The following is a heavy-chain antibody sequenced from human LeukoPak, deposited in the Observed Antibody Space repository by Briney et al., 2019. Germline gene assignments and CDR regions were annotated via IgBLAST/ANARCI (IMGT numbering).Heavy chain of an antibody. D-gene: IGHD3-22*01. CDR1: GFTFSSYW. CDR2: IASDGST. Sequence: GGSLRLSCAASGFTFSSYWMHWVRQAPGKGLVWVSRIASDGSTVYADSVKGRFTISRDNSKNTLFLQMSSLRAEDTALYYCAKGSSGYFADLWGQGTLVTVSS. V-gene: IGHV3-74*01. CDR3: AKGSSGYFADL. J-gene: IGHJ5*02.